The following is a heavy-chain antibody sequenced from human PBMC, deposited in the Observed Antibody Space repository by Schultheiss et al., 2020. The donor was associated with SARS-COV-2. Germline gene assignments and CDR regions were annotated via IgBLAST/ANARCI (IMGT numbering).Heavy chain of an antibody. CDR1: GFTFSSYA. J-gene: IGHJ3*02. V-gene: IGHV3-23*01. CDR3: ARADLRDGHDAFDI. CDR2: ISGSGGST. Sequence: GGSLRLSCAASGFTFSSYAMHWVRQAPGKGLEWVSTISGSGGSTYYADSVKGRFTISRDNSKNTLYLQMNSLRAEDTAVYYCARADLRDGHDAFDIWGQGTMVTVSS. D-gene: IGHD5-24*01.